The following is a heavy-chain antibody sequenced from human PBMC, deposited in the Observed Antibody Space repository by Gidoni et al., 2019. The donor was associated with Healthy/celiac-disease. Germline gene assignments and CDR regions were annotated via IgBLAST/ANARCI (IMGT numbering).Heavy chain of an antibody. D-gene: IGHD6-13*01. V-gene: IGHV3-30-3*01. CDR1: GFTFSSYA. CDR3: ARERAAAGTGLDY. J-gene: IGHJ4*02. Sequence: QVQLVESGRGVVQPGRSLRLSCAASGFTFSSYAMHWVRQAPGKGLEWVAVISYDGSNKYYADSVKGRFTISRDNSKNTLYLQMNSLRAEDTAVYYCARERAAAGTGLDYWGQGTLVTVSS. CDR2: ISYDGSNK.